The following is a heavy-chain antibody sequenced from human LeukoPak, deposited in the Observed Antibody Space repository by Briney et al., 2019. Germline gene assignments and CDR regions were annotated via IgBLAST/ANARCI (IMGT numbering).Heavy chain of an antibody. Sequence: GGSLRLSCAASGFTFRSYWMHWVRQVSGKGLVWVSRINPDGTRTTYADSVKGRFTISRDNAKNSLHLQMSSLRADDTAVYYCARDPPPDDTSGYLDYWGQGALVTVSS. J-gene: IGHJ4*02. CDR1: GFTFRSYW. D-gene: IGHD3-22*01. CDR2: INPDGTRT. V-gene: IGHV3-74*01. CDR3: ARDPPPDDTSGYLDY.